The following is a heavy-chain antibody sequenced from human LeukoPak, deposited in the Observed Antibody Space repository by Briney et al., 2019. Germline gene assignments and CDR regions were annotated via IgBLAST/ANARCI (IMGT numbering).Heavy chain of an antibody. Sequence: PGGSLRLSCAASGFTFSSYEMNWVRQAPGKGLEWVSYISSSGSTIYYADSVKGRFTISRDNAKNSLYLQMNSLRAEDTAVYYCFGRCTTVTTTIEDYWGQGTLVTVSS. D-gene: IGHD4-17*01. J-gene: IGHJ4*02. V-gene: IGHV3-48*03. CDR1: GFTFSSYE. CDR2: ISSSGSTI. CDR3: FGRCTTVTTTIEDY.